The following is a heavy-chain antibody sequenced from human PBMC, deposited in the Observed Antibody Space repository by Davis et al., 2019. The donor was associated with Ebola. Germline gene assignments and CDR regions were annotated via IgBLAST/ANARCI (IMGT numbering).Heavy chain of an antibody. Sequence: ASLQVSCKASGYTFTSYGISWVRQAPGQGLEWMGWISAYNGNTNYAQKLQGRVTMTTDTSTSTAYMELRSLRSDDTAVYYCAREASDYGDYHFEYWGQGTLVTVSS. CDR1: GYTFTSYG. V-gene: IGHV1-18*01. J-gene: IGHJ4*02. CDR3: AREASDYGDYHFEY. D-gene: IGHD4-17*01. CDR2: ISAYNGNT.